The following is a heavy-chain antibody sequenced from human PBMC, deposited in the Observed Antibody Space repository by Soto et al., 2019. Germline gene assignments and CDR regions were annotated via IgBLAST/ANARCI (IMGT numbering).Heavy chain of an antibody. J-gene: IGHJ4*02. CDR2: IYWYDDK. Sequence: QITLKESRPTLVKPTQTLTLTCTFSGFSLSTSGVGVGWIRQPPGKALEGLAVIYWYDDKRCSPSLKSRLTITNDTSKNQVVLTITNMNPVDTATDYCAHDSRELRPFDYGGQGSLVTVSS. D-gene: IGHD1-7*01. CDR1: GFSLSTSGVG. CDR3: AHDSRELRPFDY. V-gene: IGHV2-5*01.